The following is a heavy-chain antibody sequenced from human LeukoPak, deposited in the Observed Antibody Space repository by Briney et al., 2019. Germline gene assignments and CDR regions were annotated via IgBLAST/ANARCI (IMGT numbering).Heavy chain of an antibody. Sequence: SETLSLTCTVSGGSISSYYWSWIRQPPGKGLEWIGYIYSSGSTNYNPSLKSRVTISVDTSKSQFSLKLSSVTAADTAVYYCARDSYDILTGNPPIYYYYYGMDVWGQGTTVTVSS. CDR1: GGSISSYY. CDR3: ARDSYDILTGNPPIYYYYYGMDV. J-gene: IGHJ6*02. CDR2: IYSSGST. D-gene: IGHD3-9*01. V-gene: IGHV4-59*01.